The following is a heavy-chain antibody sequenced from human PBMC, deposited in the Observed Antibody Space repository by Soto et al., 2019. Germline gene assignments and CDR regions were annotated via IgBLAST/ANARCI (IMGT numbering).Heavy chain of an antibody. D-gene: IGHD5-12*01. J-gene: IGHJ4*02. CDR1: GFTFSSYG. Sequence: QVQLVESGGGVVQPGRSLRLSCAASGFTFSSYGMHWVRQAPGKGLEWVAVIWYDGSNKYYADSVKGRFTISRDNSKNTLYLQMNSRRAEDTAVYYCARETDSGYVSYYFDYGGQGPLVTVSS. V-gene: IGHV3-33*01. CDR3: ARETDSGYVSYYFDY. CDR2: IWYDGSNK.